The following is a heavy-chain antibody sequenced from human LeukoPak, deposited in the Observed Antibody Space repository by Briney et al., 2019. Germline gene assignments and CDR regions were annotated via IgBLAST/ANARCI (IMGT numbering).Heavy chain of an antibody. J-gene: IGHJ4*02. Sequence: GASVKVSCKASGYTFTGYYMHWVRQAPGQGLEWMGWINPNSGGTNYAQKFQGRVTMTRDTSISTAYMELSRMRSDDTAVYYCARSRLAMVSLDYWGQGTLVTVSS. V-gene: IGHV1-2*02. CDR3: ARSRLAMVSLDY. D-gene: IGHD5-18*01. CDR2: INPNSGGT. CDR1: GYTFTGYY.